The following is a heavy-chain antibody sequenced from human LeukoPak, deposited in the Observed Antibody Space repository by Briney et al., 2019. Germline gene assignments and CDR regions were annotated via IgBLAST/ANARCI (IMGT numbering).Heavy chain of an antibody. CDR2: IYHSGST. CDR3: ARILTYYDILTGYYKGYYFDY. J-gene: IGHJ4*02. V-gene: IGHV4-4*02. Sequence: SETLSLTCAVSGGSISSSNWWSWVRQPPGKGLEWIGEIYHSGSTNYNPSLKSRVTISVDKSKNQFSLKLSSVTAADTAVYYCARILTYYDILTGYYKGYYFDYWGQGTLVTVSS. CDR1: GGSISSSNW. D-gene: IGHD3-9*01.